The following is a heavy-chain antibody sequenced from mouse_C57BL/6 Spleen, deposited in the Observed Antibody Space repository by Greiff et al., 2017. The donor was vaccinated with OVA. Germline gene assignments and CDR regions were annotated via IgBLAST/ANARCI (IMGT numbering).Heavy chain of an antibody. Sequence: EVQRVESGGGLVKPGGSLKLSCAASGFTFSDYGMHWVRQAPEKGLEWVAYISSGSSTIYYADTVKGRFTISRDNAKNTLFLQITSLRSEDTTMYYCASELGRVYDFDDWGQGTTLTVSS. V-gene: IGHV5-17*01. CDR2: ISSGSSTI. D-gene: IGHD4-1*01. J-gene: IGHJ2*01. CDR1: GFTFSDYG. CDR3: ASELGRVYDFDD.